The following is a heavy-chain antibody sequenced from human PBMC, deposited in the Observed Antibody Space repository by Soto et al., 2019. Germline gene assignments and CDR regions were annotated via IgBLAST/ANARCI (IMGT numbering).Heavy chain of an antibody. Sequence: QLQLQESGPGLVKPSETLSLTCTVSGGSISSSSYYWGWIRQPPGKGLEWIGSIYYSGSTYYNPSLKSRVXIXXDTSKTQFSLKLSSVTAADTAVYYCARSVVTEVDYWGQGTLVTVSS. J-gene: IGHJ4*02. CDR1: GGSISSSSYY. D-gene: IGHD2-21*02. CDR3: ARSVVTEVDY. CDR2: IYYSGST. V-gene: IGHV4-39*01.